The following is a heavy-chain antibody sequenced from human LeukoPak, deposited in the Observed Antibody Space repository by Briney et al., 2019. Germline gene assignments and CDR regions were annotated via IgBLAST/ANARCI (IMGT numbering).Heavy chain of an antibody. J-gene: IGHJ4*02. Sequence: PSETLSLTCTVSGYSISNGYYWGWIRQAPGKGLEWIGTIYHSGSTYYNPSLKSRVTISVDTSKNQFSLKLSSVTAADTAVCYCAAEEWVYDYVWGSYRYQDYWGQGTLVTVSS. CDR3: AAEEWVYDYVWGSYRYQDY. V-gene: IGHV4-38-2*02. CDR2: IYHSGST. CDR1: GYSISNGYY. D-gene: IGHD3-16*02.